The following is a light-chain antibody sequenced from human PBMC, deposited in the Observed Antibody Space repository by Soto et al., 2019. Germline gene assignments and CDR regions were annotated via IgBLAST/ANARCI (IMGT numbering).Light chain of an antibody. J-gene: IGKJ1*01. Sequence: EIVLTQSPGTLSLSPGETATLSCRASQSVSSNLAWYQQKPGQAPRLLIYGASTRATGIPDRFSGSGSGTEFTLSISSLQCADFAVYYCQQYYNWPRTFGQGTKVDIK. CDR1: QSVSSN. CDR2: GAS. V-gene: IGKV3-15*01. CDR3: QQYYNWPRT.